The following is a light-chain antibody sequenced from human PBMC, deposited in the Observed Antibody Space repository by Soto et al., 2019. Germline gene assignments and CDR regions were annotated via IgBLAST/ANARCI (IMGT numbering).Light chain of an antibody. CDR3: QPYGNSPQT. CDR1: QSVSSNY. J-gene: IGKJ1*01. V-gene: IGKV3-20*01. Sequence: EIVLTQSPGTLSLSPGERAALSCRASQSVSSNYLAWYQQRPGQAPRLLIYGASSRATGIPDRFSGSGSGTDFTLTISTLEPEDFAVYYCQPYGNSPQTFGQGTKVEVK. CDR2: GAS.